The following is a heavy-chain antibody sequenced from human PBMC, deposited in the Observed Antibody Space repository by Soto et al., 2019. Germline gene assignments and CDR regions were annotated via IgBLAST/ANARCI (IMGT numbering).Heavy chain of an antibody. J-gene: IGHJ6*02. V-gene: IGHV3-49*04. CDR1: GFTFGDYA. Sequence: GGSLRLSCTASGFTFGDYAMRWVRQAPGKGLEWVGFIRSKAYGGTTEYAAAVKGRFTIARDGSKSIAYLQMNSLKTEDTAVYYCTRDRQRIGVVTAIHVAYYYGMDVGGQGTTATV. D-gene: IGHD2-21*02. CDR2: IRSKAYGGTT. CDR3: TRDRQRIGVVTAIHVAYYYGMDV.